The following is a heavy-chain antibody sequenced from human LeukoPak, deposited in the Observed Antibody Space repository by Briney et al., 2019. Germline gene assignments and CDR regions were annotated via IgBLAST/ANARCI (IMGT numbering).Heavy chain of an antibody. CDR3: ARDVVYFDL. CDR1: GFTFSSFG. D-gene: IGHD2-21*01. V-gene: IGHV3-33*01. Sequence: PGRSLTLSCAASGFTFSSFGMHWVRQAPGKGLEWVAVIWYDASNKYYADSVKGRFTISRDNSKNTLFLQMNSLRAEDTAVYYCARDVVYFDLWGRGTLVTVSS. CDR2: IWYDASNK. J-gene: IGHJ2*01.